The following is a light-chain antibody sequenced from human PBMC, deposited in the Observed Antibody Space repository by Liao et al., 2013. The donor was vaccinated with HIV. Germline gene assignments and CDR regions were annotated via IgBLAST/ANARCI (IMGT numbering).Light chain of an antibody. J-gene: IGLJ1*01. Sequence: SYVLTQSPSVSVAPGKTATITCGGYNVGTNGVHWYKQRPGQAPVVVIYYDSGRPSGIPERISGSKSGNTATLTISRVEAGDEADYYCQVWDSNSDHPGVFGTGTKVTVL. CDR2: YDS. CDR1: NVGTNG. CDR3: QVWDSNSDHPGV. V-gene: IGLV3-21*01.